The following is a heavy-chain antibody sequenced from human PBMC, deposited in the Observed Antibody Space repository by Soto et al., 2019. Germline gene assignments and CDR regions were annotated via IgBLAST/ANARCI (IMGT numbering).Heavy chain of an antibody. CDR1: GYTFTSNG. D-gene: IGHD2-15*01. J-gene: IGHJ6*01. V-gene: IGHV1-8*01. CDR3: SGVVSDCHSDS. Sequence: QVQLVQSGAEVKKPGASVKVSCKASGYTFTSNGINWVRQATGQGLEWMGWMNANSGNTGYAQKFQGRVNMTRKTSISTAYMELSRLRSDDTAVYDGSGVVSDCHSDSGG. CDR2: MNANSGNT.